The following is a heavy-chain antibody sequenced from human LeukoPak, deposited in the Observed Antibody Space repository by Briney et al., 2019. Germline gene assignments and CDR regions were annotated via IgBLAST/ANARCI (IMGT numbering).Heavy chain of an antibody. CDR1: GFTFSSYG. J-gene: IGHJ4*02. Sequence: GGSLRLSCAASGFTFSSYGMSWVRQAPGKGLEWVANIKQDGSEKYYVDSVKGRFTISRDNAKNSLYLQMNSLRAEDTAVYYCARDLIAVGATSSYYFDYWGQGTLVTVSS. CDR2: IKQDGSEK. V-gene: IGHV3-7*01. D-gene: IGHD1-26*01. CDR3: ARDLIAVGATSSYYFDY.